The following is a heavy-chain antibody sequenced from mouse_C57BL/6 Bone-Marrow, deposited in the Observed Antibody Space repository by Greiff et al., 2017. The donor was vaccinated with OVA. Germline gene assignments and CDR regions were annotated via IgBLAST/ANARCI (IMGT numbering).Heavy chain of an antibody. CDR2: IDPSDSET. V-gene: IGHV1-52*01. CDR1: GYTFTSYW. D-gene: IGHD2-4*01. J-gene: IGHJ1*03. CDR3: ARCDYDWYFDV. Sequence: QVQLQQSGAELVRPGSSVKLSCKASGYTFTSYWMHWVKQRPIQGLEWIGNIDPSDSETHYNQKFKDKATLTVDKSSSTAYMQLSSLTSEDSAVYYCARCDYDWYFDVWGTGTTVTVSS.